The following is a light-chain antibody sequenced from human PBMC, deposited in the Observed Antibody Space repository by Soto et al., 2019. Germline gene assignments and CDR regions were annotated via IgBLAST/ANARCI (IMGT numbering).Light chain of an antibody. J-gene: IGKJ2*01. V-gene: IGKV1-5*01. Sequence: DIQMTQSPSTLSASVGDRVTITCRASQIISSWLAWYQQKPGKAPKLLIYDASSLESGVPSRFSGSGSGTEFTLTISSLQPDDFATYCCQQYNSYSYTFGQGTKLEIK. CDR3: QQYNSYSYT. CDR1: QIISSW. CDR2: DAS.